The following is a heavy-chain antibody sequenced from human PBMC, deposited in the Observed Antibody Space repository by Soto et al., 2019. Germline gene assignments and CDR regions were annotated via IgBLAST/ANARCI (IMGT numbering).Heavy chain of an antibody. D-gene: IGHD3-22*01. V-gene: IGHV1-69*13. CDR2: IIPIFGTA. J-gene: IGHJ4*02. CDR1: GGTFSSYA. CDR3: ASTYYYDSSGYYFDY. Sequence: SVKVSCKASGGTFSSYAISWVRQAPGQGLEWMGGIIPIFGTANYAQKFQGRVTITADESTSTAYMELSGLRSEDTAVYYCASTYYYDSSGYYFDYWGQGTLVTVSS.